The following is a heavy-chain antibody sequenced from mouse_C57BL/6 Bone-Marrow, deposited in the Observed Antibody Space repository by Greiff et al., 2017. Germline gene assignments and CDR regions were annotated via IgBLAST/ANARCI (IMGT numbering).Heavy chain of an antibody. CDR1: GYAFSSSW. J-gene: IGHJ2*01. CDR2: IYPGDGDT. Sequence: VQLQQSGPELVKPGASVKISCKASGYAFSSSWMNWVKQRPGKGLEWIGQIYPGDGDTNYNGKFKGKATLTADKSSSTAYMQRSSLTSEDSAVYFCAREGWLLFDYWGQGTTLTVTA. V-gene: IGHV1-82*01. D-gene: IGHD2-3*01. CDR3: AREGWLLFDY.